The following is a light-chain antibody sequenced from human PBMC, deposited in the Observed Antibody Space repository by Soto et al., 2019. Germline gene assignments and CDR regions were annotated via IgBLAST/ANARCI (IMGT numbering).Light chain of an antibody. CDR1: SSDVGGYNY. CDR3: SSYTSSNTLYV. J-gene: IGLJ1*01. V-gene: IGLV2-14*01. Sequence: ALTQPASVSGSPGQSITISCTGTSSDVGGYNYVSWYQQHPGKAPKLMIYEVSNRPSGVSNRFSGSKSGNTASLTISGLQAEDEADYYCSSYTSSNTLYVFGTGTKLTVL. CDR2: EVS.